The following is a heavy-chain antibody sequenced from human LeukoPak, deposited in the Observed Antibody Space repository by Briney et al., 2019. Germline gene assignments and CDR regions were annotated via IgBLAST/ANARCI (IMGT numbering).Heavy chain of an antibody. CDR1: GFTFSSYT. D-gene: IGHD3-10*02. J-gene: IGHJ6*04. Sequence: GGSLRLSCAASGFTFSSYTMNWVRQAPGKGLEWVSYISSSSSTIYYADSVKGRFTISRDNAKNSPYLQMNSLRAEDTAVYYCAELGITMIGGVWGKGTTVTISS. CDR3: AELGITMIGGV. CDR2: ISSSSSTI. V-gene: IGHV3-48*04.